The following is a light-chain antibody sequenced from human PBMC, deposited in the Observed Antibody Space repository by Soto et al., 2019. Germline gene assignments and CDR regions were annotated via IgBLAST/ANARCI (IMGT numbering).Light chain of an antibody. Sequence: QSVLTQPPSVSAAPGQTVTISCSGSSSNIGSDYVSWFQRLPGTAPKLLIYDNNKRPSVIPDRFSGSKSGTSATLGITGLQTGDEADYYCGTWDSSLSAGVFGGGTKVTVL. V-gene: IGLV1-51*01. J-gene: IGLJ2*01. CDR2: DNN. CDR1: SSNIGSDY. CDR3: GTWDSSLSAGV.